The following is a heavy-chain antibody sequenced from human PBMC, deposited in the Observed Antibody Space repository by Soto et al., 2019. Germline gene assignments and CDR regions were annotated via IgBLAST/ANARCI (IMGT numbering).Heavy chain of an antibody. J-gene: IGHJ4*02. CDR2: IGAYNGNT. D-gene: IGHD2-8*01. CDR1: GYTFTSYG. Sequence: ASVKVSCKASGYTFTSYGISWVRQAPGQGLEWMGWIGAYNGNTNYAQKLQGRVTMTTDTSTSTAYMELRSLRSDDTAVYYCARYHQEDIVLMVYPPAAYWGQGTLVTVSS. CDR3: ARYHQEDIVLMVYPPAAY. V-gene: IGHV1-18*01.